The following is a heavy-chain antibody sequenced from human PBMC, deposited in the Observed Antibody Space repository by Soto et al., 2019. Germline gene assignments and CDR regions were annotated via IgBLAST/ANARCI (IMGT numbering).Heavy chain of an antibody. CDR1: GFTFSSYS. CDR3: ASWKFRLHLYDYGDYAGY. CDR2: ISSSSSTI. Sequence: GGSLRLSCAASGFTFSSYSMNWVRQAPGKGLEWVSYISSSSSTIYYADSVKGRFTISRDNAKNSLYLQMNSLRAEDTAVYYCASWKFRLHLYDYGDYAGYWGQGTLVTVSS. V-gene: IGHV3-48*01. J-gene: IGHJ4*02. D-gene: IGHD4-17*01.